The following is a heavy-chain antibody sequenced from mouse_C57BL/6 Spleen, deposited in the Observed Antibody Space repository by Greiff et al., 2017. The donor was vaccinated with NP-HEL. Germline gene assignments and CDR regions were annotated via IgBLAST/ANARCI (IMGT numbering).Heavy chain of an antibody. D-gene: IGHD2-5*01. CDR1: GFTFSSYA. CDR3: ATYYSNYFDY. V-gene: IGHV5-4*01. Sequence: EVQLVESGGGLVKPGGSLKLSCAASGFTFSSYAMSWVRQTPEKRLEWVATISDGGSYTYYPDNVKGRFTISRDNAKNNLYLQMSHLKAEDTAMYYCATYYSNYFDYWGQGTTLTVSS. J-gene: IGHJ2*01. CDR2: ISDGGSYT.